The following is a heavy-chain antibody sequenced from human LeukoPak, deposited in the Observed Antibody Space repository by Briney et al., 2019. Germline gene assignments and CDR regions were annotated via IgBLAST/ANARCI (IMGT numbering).Heavy chain of an antibody. CDR3: ARSGYEYFFDC. J-gene: IGHJ4*02. Sequence: GGSLRLSCAASGFTFSSYDMHWVRQATGKGLEWVSAIGTAGDTYYPGSVKGRFTISRENAKNSLYLQMNSLRAGDTAVYYCARSGYEYFFDCWGQGTLVTVSS. CDR1: GFTFSSYD. D-gene: IGHD5-12*01. V-gene: IGHV3-13*01. CDR2: IGTAGDT.